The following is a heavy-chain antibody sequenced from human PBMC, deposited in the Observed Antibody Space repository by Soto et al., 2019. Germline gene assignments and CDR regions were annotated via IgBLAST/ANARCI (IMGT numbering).Heavy chain of an antibody. V-gene: IGHV4-4*07. CDR2: IYSNGIT. D-gene: IGHD5-12*01. CDR3: AKYRRTDAEGYRLDF. Sequence: SETLSLTCSVSGGSISNYYWNWIRQPAGKGLEWIGRIYSNGITYYNPSLKSRVTMSVDTSKNQFSLRLDSVTAADTAVYYCAKYRRTDAEGYRLDFWGQGTLVTVSS. J-gene: IGHJ4*02. CDR1: GGSISNYY.